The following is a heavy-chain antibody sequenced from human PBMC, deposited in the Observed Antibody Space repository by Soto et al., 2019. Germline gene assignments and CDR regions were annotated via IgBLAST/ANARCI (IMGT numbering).Heavy chain of an antibody. D-gene: IGHD6-19*01. J-gene: IGHJ5*02. CDR2: FDPEDGNT. V-gene: IGHV1-24*01. CDR3: ARGPQSSGWRGKWFDA. CDR1: GYTLTELS. Sequence: ASVKVSCKDCGYTLTELSMHWARQAKENGLEWMGGFDPEDGNTQSTQKLQGRVTMTTDTSTSTAYMELRSLRSDDTAVYYCARGPQSSGWRGKWFDARGQGTMVTVSS.